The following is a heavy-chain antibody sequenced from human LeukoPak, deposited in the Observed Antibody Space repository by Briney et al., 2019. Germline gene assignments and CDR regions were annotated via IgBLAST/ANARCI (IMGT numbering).Heavy chain of an antibody. D-gene: IGHD6-19*01. CDR1: GGSISSGSYY. V-gene: IGHV4-61*02. CDR3: ARAGSSGWPLDYYYMDV. Sequence: PSQTLSLTCTVSGGSISSGSYYWSWIRQPAGKGLEWIGRIYTSGSTNYNPSLKSRVTISVDTSKNQFSLKLSSVTAADTAVYYCARAGSSGWPLDYYYMDVWGKETTVTVSS. J-gene: IGHJ6*03. CDR2: IYTSGST.